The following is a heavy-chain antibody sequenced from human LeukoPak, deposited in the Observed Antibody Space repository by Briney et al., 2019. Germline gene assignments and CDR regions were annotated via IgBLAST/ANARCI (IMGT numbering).Heavy chain of an antibody. CDR2: IKQEGSEK. CDR1: GFTFSAYW. CDR3: ARPRDSGWSKTWDY. V-gene: IGHV3-7*03. Sequence: PGGSRRLSCAGSGFTFSAYWMTWVRQAPGKGLEWVANIKQEGSEKYYVDSVKCRFTISRENAQNTLYLQMKSLRAEDTAVYYCARPRDSGWSKTWDYWGQGTLVTVPS. J-gene: IGHJ4*02. D-gene: IGHD6-13*01.